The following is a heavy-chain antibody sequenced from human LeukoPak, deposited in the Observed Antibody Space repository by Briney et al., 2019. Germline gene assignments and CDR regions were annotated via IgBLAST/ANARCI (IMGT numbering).Heavy chain of an antibody. CDR3: ARDGGLQEDQLVY. Sequence: ASVKVSCKASGYTFTGYYMHWGRQAPGQGLEWMGWINPNSGGTNYAQKFQGRVTMTRDTSISTAYMELSRLRSDDTAVYYCARDGGLQEDQLVYWGQGTLVTVSS. V-gene: IGHV1-2*02. CDR2: INPNSGGT. D-gene: IGHD3-16*01. CDR1: GYTFTGYY. J-gene: IGHJ4*02.